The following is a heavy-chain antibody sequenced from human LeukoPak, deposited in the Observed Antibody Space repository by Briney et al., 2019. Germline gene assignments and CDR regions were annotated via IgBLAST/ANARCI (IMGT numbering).Heavy chain of an antibody. CDR1: GFTFSSNV. CDR2: ISYDGSNK. CDR3: ASDYFLDY. D-gene: IGHD2/OR15-2a*01. Sequence: PGGSLRLSCAASGFTFSSNVLHWLRQAPGKGLEWVAVISYDGSNKYYADSVKGRFTISRDNSMNTLYLQMNSLRADDTAVYYCASDYFLDYWGQGTLVTVSS. V-gene: IGHV3-30-3*01. J-gene: IGHJ4*02.